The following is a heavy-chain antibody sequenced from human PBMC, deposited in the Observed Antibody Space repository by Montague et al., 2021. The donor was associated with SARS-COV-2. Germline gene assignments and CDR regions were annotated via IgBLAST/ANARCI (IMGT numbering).Heavy chain of an antibody. V-gene: IGHV4-39*01. CDR3: ARHRRYDVATYYPDF. CDR1: GGSFDSNNFF. D-gene: IGHD3-16*01. Sequence: SETLSLTCSVSGGSFDSNNFFWGWIRQPPGKRLEWIGVISNGGRTFDNPSLKSRVTISVHTSRIQLSLNVKSVTAADTAVYYCARHRRYDVATYYPDFWGQGILVTVSS. J-gene: IGHJ4*02. CDR2: ISNGGRT.